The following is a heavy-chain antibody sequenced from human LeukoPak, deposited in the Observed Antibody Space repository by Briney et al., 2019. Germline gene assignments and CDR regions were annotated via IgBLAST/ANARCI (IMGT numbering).Heavy chain of an antibody. CDR2: IYYSGST. J-gene: IGHJ1*01. V-gene: IGHV4-59*01. D-gene: IGHD3-22*01. CDR3: ARIVRDSSGYYSPFQH. CDR1: GGSISSYY. Sequence: SETLSLTCAVSGGSISSYYWSWIRQPPGKGLEWIGYIYYSGSTNYNPSLKSRVTISVDTSKNQFSLKLSSVTAADTAVYYCARIVRDSSGYYSPFQHWGQGTLVTVSS.